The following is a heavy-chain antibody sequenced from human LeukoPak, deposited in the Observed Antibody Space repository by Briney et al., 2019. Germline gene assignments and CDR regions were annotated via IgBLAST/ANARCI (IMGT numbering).Heavy chain of an antibody. CDR1: GFTFSSYG. CDR3: AKDYWNDVNWFDP. J-gene: IGHJ5*02. V-gene: IGHV3-30*02. CDR2: IRYDGSNK. Sequence: GGSLRLSCAASGFTFSSYGMHWVRPAPRKGLAWVAFIRYDGSNKYYADSVKGRFTISRDNSKNTLYLQMNSLRAEDTAVYYCAKDYWNDVNWFDPWGQGTLVTVSS. D-gene: IGHD1-1*01.